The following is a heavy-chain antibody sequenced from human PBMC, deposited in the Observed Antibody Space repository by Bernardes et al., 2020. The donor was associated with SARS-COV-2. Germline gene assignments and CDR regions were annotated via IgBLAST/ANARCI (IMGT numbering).Heavy chain of an antibody. Sequence: SKTLYLTCTVSGGAISSSTDYWTWIRQPAGKRLEWIGHIYTSGTSSGSTRYNPSLESRVTISADASKNQFSLSLTSVTVADTAVYLCARTRGTGDYSMAFWGLGTTVIVSS. CDR1: GGAISSSTDY. V-gene: IGHV4-61*09. D-gene: IGHD4-17*01. CDR3: ARTRGTGDYSMAF. J-gene: IGHJ6*02. CDR2: IYTSGTSSGST.